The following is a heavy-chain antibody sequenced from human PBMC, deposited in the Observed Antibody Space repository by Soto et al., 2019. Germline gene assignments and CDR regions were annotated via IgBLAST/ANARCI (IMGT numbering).Heavy chain of an antibody. CDR2: ISGSGGST. D-gene: IGHD6-19*01. J-gene: IGHJ4*02. CDR1: GFTFSSYA. Sequence: GGSLRLSCAASGFTFSSYAMSWVRQAPGKGLEWVSAISGSGGSTYYADSVKGRFTISRDNSKNTLYLQMNSLRAEDTAVYYCAKGGTRYSSGWDCFDYWGQGTLVTVSS. V-gene: IGHV3-23*01. CDR3: AKGGTRYSSGWDCFDY.